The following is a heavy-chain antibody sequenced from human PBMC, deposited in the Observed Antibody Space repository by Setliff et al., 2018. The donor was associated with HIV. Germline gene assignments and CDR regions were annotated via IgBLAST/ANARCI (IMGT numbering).Heavy chain of an antibody. J-gene: IGHJ4*02. V-gene: IGHV4-59*01. CDR3: ARGRGVIKEKPFDE. CDR2: ISYSGST. CDR1: GGSISSYY. D-gene: IGHD3-10*01. Sequence: SETLSLTCTVSGGSISSYYWSWIRQPPGKGLEWIGYISYSGSTNYYPSLKSRVTISVDTSKNQFSLRLSSVTAADTAVYYCARGRGVIKEKPFDEWGQGTLVTVSS.